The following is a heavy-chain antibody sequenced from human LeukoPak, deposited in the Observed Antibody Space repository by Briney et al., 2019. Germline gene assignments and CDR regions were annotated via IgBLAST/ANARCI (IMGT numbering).Heavy chain of an antibody. J-gene: IGHJ5*02. V-gene: IGHV1-69*05. D-gene: IGHD3-22*01. Sequence: ASVKVSCKASGGTFSSYAISWVRQAPGQGLERVGGIIPIFGTANYAQKFQGRVTITTDESTSTAYMKLSSLRSEDTAVYYCARSQITMIVGMNWFDPWGQGTLVTVTS. CDR2: IIPIFGTA. CDR3: ARSQITMIVGMNWFDP. CDR1: GGTFSSYA.